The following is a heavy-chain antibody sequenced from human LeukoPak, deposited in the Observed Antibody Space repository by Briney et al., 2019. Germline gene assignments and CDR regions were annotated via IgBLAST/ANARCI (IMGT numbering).Heavy chain of an antibody. J-gene: IGHJ4*02. CDR1: GLTFSNFW. D-gene: IGHD1-1*01. V-gene: IGHV3-7*04. CDR2: IHPEGNEE. Sequence: PGGSLRLSCAVSGLTFSNFWMSWVRQAPGRGLEWVANIHPEGNEEYHVESVKGRFTISRDNAKNSLFLQMNGLRVEDTAVYYCARGDDFSGDHWGQGTLVTVSS. CDR3: ARGDDFSGDH.